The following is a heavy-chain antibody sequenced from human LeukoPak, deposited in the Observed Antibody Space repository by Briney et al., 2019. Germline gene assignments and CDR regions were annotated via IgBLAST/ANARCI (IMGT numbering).Heavy chain of an antibody. Sequence: SVKVSCKASGGTFSSYAISWVRQAPGQGLEWMGRIIPIFGTANYAQKFQGRVTITTDESTSTAYMELGSLRSEDTAVYYCARGGLLYSYGYDYWGQGTLVTVSS. J-gene: IGHJ4*02. CDR2: IIPIFGTA. V-gene: IGHV1-69*05. CDR3: ARGGLLYSYGYDY. D-gene: IGHD5-18*01. CDR1: GGTFSSYA.